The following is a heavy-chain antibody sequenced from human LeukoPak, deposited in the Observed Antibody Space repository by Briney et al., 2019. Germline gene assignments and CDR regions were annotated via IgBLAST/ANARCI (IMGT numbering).Heavy chain of an antibody. CDR3: AKGLTAWYAFDI. D-gene: IGHD2-21*02. V-gene: IGHV3-23*01. CDR2: ISGSGGTT. Sequence: GGSLRLSCAASGLTFSSYTMSWVRQAPGKGLEWVSAISGSGGTTYHADSVKGWFTISRDISKNTLYLQMISLRAEDTAVYYCAKGLTAWYAFDIWGQGTMVTVSS. CDR1: GLTFSSYT. J-gene: IGHJ3*02.